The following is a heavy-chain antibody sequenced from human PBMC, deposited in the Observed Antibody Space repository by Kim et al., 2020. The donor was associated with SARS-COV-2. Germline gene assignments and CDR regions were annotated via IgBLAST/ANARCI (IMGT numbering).Heavy chain of an antibody. D-gene: IGHD2-2*01. CDR3: TTPLYCSSTSCYDVSFDY. V-gene: IGHV3-15*01. Sequence: KGQFTISRDDSKNTLYLQMNSLKTEDTAVYYCTTPLYCSSTSCYDVSFDYWGQGTLVTVSS. J-gene: IGHJ4*02.